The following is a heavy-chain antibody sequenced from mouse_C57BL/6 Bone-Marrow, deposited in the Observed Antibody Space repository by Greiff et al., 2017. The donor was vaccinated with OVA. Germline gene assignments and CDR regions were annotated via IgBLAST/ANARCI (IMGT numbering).Heavy chain of an antibody. Sequence: VQLQQSGPELVKPGASVQIPCKASGYTFTDYNMDWVKQSHGKSLAWIGDINPNNGGTIYNQKFKGTATLTVDKSSSTAYMELRSLTSEDTAVYYCARRGVWPYYFDYWGQGTTLTVSS. CDR3: ARRGVWPYYFDY. CDR2: INPNNGGT. D-gene: IGHD2-10*02. CDR1: GYTFTDYN. J-gene: IGHJ2*01. V-gene: IGHV1-18*01.